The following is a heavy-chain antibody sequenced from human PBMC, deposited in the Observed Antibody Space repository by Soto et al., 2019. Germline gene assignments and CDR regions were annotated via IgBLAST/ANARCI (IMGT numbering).Heavy chain of an antibody. CDR3: ARRGSGVTRGLHY. D-gene: IGHD2-15*01. Sequence: EVQLVESGGGLVQPGGSLRLSCAASGFTFSSYWMHWVRQAPGKGLVWISRINTDGSGTSYVDSVRGRFTITRDNGKITSFLQMNSLRGEDTAVSYCARRGSGVTRGLHYWGQGTLGTVSS. CDR1: GFTFSSYW. J-gene: IGHJ4*02. CDR2: INTDGSGT. V-gene: IGHV3-74*01.